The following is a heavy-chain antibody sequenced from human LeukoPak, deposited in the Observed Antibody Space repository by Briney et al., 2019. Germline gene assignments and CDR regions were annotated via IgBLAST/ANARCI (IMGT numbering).Heavy chain of an antibody. V-gene: IGHV4-4*07. CDR3: ARKALPGNWFDP. CDR2: IYASGST. Sequence: SETLSLTCTVSGDSISSYYWSWIRQPAGKGLEWIGRIYASGSTNYNPSLESRATMSLDTSKNQFSLNLSSVTAADTAVYYCARKALPGNWFDPWGQGTLVTVSS. CDR1: GDSISSYY. J-gene: IGHJ5*02.